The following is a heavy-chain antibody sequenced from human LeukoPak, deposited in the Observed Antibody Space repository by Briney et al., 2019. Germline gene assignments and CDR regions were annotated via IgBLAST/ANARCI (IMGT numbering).Heavy chain of an antibody. CDR3: ARHAYYYDSSGYPDAFDI. J-gene: IGHJ3*02. V-gene: IGHV4-38-2*01. CDR2: IYHSGST. Sequence: SDTLSLTCALSGYSISSGYYWGWIRQPPGKGLEWIGIIYHSGSTYYNPSLKSRATISVDTSKNQFSLKLSSVTAADTAVYYCARHAYYYDSSGYPDAFDIWGQGTMVTVSS. D-gene: IGHD3-22*01. CDR1: GYSISSGYY.